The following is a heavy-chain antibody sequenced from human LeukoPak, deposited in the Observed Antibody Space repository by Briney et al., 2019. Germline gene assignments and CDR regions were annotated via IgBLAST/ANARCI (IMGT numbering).Heavy chain of an antibody. V-gene: IGHV3-30*02. D-gene: IGHD6-19*01. CDR2: IRPDGTSK. Sequence: GGSLGLSCAASGFTFSNYGTHWVRQAPGKGLEWVAFIRPDGTSKYYADSVKGRFTISRDNSKNTLYLQMNSLRPEDTAVYYCARNVSGWSRWGQGTLVTVSS. J-gene: IGHJ4*02. CDR1: GFTFSNYG. CDR3: ARNVSGWSR.